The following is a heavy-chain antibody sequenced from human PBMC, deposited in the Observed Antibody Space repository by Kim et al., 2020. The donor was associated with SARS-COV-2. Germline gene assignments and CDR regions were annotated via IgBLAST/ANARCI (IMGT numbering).Heavy chain of an antibody. D-gene: IGHD3-10*02. V-gene: IGHV4-59*01. CDR2: SGST. J-gene: IGHJ6*02. CDR3: ARVFRGMDV. Sequence: SGSTNCNPSHKSRVTISVDTANNQLSLKLNAMTAADTGVYYCARVFRGMDVWGQGTTVIVSS.